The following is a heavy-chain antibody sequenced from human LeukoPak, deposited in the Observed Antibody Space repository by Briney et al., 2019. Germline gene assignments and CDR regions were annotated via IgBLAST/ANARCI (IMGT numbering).Heavy chain of an antibody. CDR1: GGSISTYY. J-gene: IGHJ4*02. CDR3: ARVQGHSRTEMAYYYDSSGYYYADY. CDR2: INHSGST. Sequence: SETLSLTCIVSGGSISTYYWSWIRQPPGKGLEWIGEINHSGSTNYNPSLKSRVTISVDTSKNQFSLKLSSVTAADTAVYYCARVQGHSRTEMAYYYDSSGYYYADYWGQGTLVTVSS. D-gene: IGHD3-22*01. V-gene: IGHV4-34*01.